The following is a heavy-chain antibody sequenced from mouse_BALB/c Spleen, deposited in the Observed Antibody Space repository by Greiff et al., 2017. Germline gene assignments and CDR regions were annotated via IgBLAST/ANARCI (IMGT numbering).Heavy chain of an antibody. D-gene: IGHD3-1*01. V-gene: IGHV14-3*02. J-gene: IGHJ2*01. CDR3: ATEGATFFDY. CDR1: GFNIKDPY. CDR2: IDPANGNT. Sequence: EVQLQQSGAELVKPGASVKLSCTASGFNIKDPYMHWVKQRPEQGLEWIGRIDPANGNTKYDPKFQGKATITADTSSNTAYLQLSSLTSEDTAVYYCATEGATFFDYWGQGTTLTVSS.